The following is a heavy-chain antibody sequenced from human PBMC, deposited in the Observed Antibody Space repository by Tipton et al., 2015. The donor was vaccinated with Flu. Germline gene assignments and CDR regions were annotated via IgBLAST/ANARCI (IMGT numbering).Heavy chain of an antibody. CDR3: AKLVYFDSSGYYRYYFDY. V-gene: IGHV4-34*01. D-gene: IGHD3-22*01. CDR2: INHSGST. J-gene: IGHJ4*02. CDR1: GGSFSGYF. Sequence: TLSLTCAVYGGSFSGYFWSWIRQPPGKGLEWIGEINHSGSTHYNPSLKSRVTISVDTSKNQFSLRLSSVTAADTAVYYCAKLVYFDSSGYYRYYFDYWGQGTLVTVSS.